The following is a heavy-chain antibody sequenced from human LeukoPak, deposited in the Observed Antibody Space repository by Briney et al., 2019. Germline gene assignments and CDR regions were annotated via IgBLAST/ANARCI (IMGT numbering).Heavy chain of an antibody. J-gene: IGHJ4*02. D-gene: IGHD5/OR15-5a*01. CDR2: INSDGSTT. CDR1: GFSISTYW. CDR3: VSTATFDH. Sequence: GGSLRLSCAASGFSISTYWMYWVRQAPGKGLMWVSRINSDGSTTSYADSVEGRFIISRDNARNSLYLQMNSLRAEDTAVYYCVSTATFDHWGQGTLVTVSS. V-gene: IGHV3-74*01.